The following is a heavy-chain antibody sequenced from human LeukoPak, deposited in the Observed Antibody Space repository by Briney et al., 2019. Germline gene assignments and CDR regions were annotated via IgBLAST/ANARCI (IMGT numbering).Heavy chain of an antibody. CDR2: INPNSGGT. Sequence: GASVKHSCKPSVYTFTSYSMHWVRQAPAQGREGVGWINPNSGGTNYAQPSQDRVPMTRDTPISTAHMELSRLRSDDTAVYYCARDPGSLSDYYCSGGSCSDLYYYYYMDVWGKGTTVTVSS. CDR1: VYTFTSYS. CDR3: ARDPGSLSDYYCSGGSCSDLYYYYYMDV. D-gene: IGHD2-15*01. J-gene: IGHJ6*03. V-gene: IGHV1-2*02.